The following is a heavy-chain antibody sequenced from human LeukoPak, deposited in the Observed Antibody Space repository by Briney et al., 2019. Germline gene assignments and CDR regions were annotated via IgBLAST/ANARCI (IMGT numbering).Heavy chain of an antibody. J-gene: IGHJ4*02. CDR1: GFTFSSYA. D-gene: IGHD2-2*01. V-gene: IGHV3-21*01. Sequence: GGSLRLSCAASGFTFSSYAMSWVRQAPGKGLEWVSSITSSSSYIYYTDSVKGRFTISRDNAKNSLYLQVKSLRAEDTAVYYCARGSTVVVPATYYFDYWGQGTLVTVSS. CDR2: ITSSSSYI. CDR3: ARGSTVVVPATYYFDY.